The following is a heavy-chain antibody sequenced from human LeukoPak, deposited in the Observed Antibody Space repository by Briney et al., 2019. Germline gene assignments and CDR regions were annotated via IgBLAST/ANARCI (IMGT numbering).Heavy chain of an antibody. J-gene: IGHJ4*02. V-gene: IGHV3-11*04. Sequence: GGSLRLSCAASGFTFSDYYMSWIRQAPGKGLEGVSYISSSGSTIYYADSVKGRFTISRDNAKNSLYLQMNSLRAEDTAVYYCARAYERLPLDYWGQGTLVTVSS. CDR1: GFTFSDYY. D-gene: IGHD6-25*01. CDR3: ARAYERLPLDY. CDR2: ISSSGSTI.